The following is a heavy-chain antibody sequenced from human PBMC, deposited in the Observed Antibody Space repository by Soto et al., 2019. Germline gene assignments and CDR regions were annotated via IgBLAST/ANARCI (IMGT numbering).Heavy chain of an antibody. J-gene: IGHJ4*02. V-gene: IGHV3-23*01. D-gene: IGHD3-10*01. CDR3: GRTYTGG. CDR2: ISGSEDRT. Sequence: LQSGGGVVQPGESLRLSCAASGFSLRDHALSWVRQAAGGGLEWVSGISGSEDRTNYADFVRGRFIISKDRAKNTLYLDMCGLRVDDTVVYFCGRTYTGGWGQGTLVTVPS. CDR1: GFSLRDHA.